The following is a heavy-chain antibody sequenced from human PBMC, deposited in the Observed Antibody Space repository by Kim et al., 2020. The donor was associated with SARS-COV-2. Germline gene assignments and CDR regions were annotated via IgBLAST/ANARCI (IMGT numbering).Heavy chain of an antibody. CDR1: GFTFSSYW. Sequence: GGSLRLSCAASGFTFSSYWMSWVRQAPGKGLEWVANIKQDGSEKYYVDSVKGRFTISRDNAKNSLYLQMNSLRAEDTAVYYCARGPSLRFLEWLLAHDAFDIWGQGTMVTVSS. V-gene: IGHV3-7*01. CDR2: IKQDGSEK. D-gene: IGHD3-3*01. J-gene: IGHJ3*02. CDR3: ARGPSLRFLEWLLAHDAFDI.